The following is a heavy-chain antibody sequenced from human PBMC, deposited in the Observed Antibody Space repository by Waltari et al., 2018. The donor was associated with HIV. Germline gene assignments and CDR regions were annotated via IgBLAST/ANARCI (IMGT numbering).Heavy chain of an antibody. CDR2: IYYSGNT. J-gene: IGHJ5*02. V-gene: IGHV4-39*07. CDR3: ARTHDFDRSGYSFDP. D-gene: IGHD3-22*01. Sequence: QLHESGPGLVKPSETLSLTCTVSGAPITSHNFYWGWVRQPPGKGLEFIGTIYYSGNTYYNASLKPRVTMSVDRSKNQFFLHLRSVSAADTAIYFCARTHDFDRSGYSFDPWGQGILVRVSA. CDR1: GAPITSHNFY.